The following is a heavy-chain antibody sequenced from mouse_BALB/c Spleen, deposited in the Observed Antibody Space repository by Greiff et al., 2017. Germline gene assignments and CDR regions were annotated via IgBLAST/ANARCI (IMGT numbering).Heavy chain of an antibody. J-gene: IGHJ1*01. V-gene: IGHV6-3*01. D-gene: IGHD1-2*01. CDR2: IRLKSDNYAT. CDR3: TAHYYGYDWYFDV. Sequence: EVKVVESGGGLVQPGGSMKLSCVASGFTFSSYWMSWVRQSPEKGLEWVAEIRLKSDNYATHYAESVKGKFTISRDDSKSRLYLQMNSLRAEDTGIYYCTAHYYGYDWYFDVWGAGTTVTVSS. CDR1: GFTFSSYW.